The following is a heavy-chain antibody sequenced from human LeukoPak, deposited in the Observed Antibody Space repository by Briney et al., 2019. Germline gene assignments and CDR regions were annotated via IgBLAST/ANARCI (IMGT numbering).Heavy chain of an antibody. CDR3: ARHYFDY. CDR2: ISYDGSNK. Sequence: GRSLRLSCAASGFTFSSYAMHWVRQAPGKGLEWVAVISYDGSNKYYADSVKGRFTISRDNSKNTLYLQMNSLRAEDTAVYYCARHYFDYWGRGTLVTVSS. CDR1: GFTFSSYA. V-gene: IGHV3-30-3*01. J-gene: IGHJ4*02.